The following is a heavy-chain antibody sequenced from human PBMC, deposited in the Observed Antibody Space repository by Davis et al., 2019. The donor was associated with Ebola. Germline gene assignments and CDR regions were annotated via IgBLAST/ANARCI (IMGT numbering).Heavy chain of an antibody. CDR3: AREPAGYYDSSGYYASGMDV. J-gene: IGHJ6*02. CDR2: INPNSGGT. D-gene: IGHD3-22*01. Sequence: ASVKVSCKASGYTFTGYYMHWVRQAPGQGLEWMGWINPNSGGTNYAQKFQGWVTMTRDTSISTAYMELSRLRSDDTAVYYCAREPAGYYDSSGYYASGMDVWGQGTTVTVSS. V-gene: IGHV1-2*04. CDR1: GYTFTGYY.